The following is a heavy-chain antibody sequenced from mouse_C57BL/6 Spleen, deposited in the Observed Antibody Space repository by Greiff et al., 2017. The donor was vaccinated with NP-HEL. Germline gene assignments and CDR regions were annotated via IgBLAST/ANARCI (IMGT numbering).Heavy chain of an antibody. J-gene: IGHJ2*01. D-gene: IGHD4-1*01. V-gene: IGHV1-15*01. CDR1: GYTFTDYE. CDR3: TSPNWDGNY. Sequence: VQLQQSGAELVRPGASVTLSCKASGYTFTDYEMHWVKQTPVHGLEWIGAIDPETGGTAYNQKFKGKAILTADKSSSTAYMELRSLTSEDSAVYYCTSPNWDGNYWGQGTTLTVSS. CDR2: IDPETGGT.